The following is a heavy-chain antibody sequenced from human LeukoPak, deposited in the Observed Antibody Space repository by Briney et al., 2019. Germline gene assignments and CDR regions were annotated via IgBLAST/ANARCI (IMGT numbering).Heavy chain of an antibody. CDR1: GFTLSGSA. D-gene: IGHD3-3*01. J-gene: IGHJ6*03. CDR2: IRSKANSYAT. Sequence: GGSLTLSCAASGFTLSGSAMHWVRQASGKGLEWVGRIRSKANSYATAYAASVKGRFTISRDDSKNTAYLQMNSLKTEDTAVYYCTILRFLGGYYMDVWGKGTTVTVSS. CDR3: TILRFLGGYYMDV. V-gene: IGHV3-73*01.